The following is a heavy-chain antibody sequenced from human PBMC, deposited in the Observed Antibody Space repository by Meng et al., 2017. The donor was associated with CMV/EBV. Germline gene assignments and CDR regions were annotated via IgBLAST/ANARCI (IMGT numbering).Heavy chain of an antibody. J-gene: IGHJ4*02. Sequence: GESLKISCAASRFTVSSYYMSWVRQAPGKGLEWVAVISYDGSNKYYADSVKGRFTISRDNSKNTLYLQMNSLRAEDTAVYYCARAVRVYCSSTSCYIDYWGQGTLVTVSS. CDR2: ISYDGSNK. D-gene: IGHD2-2*01. CDR3: ARAVRVYCSSTSCYIDY. V-gene: IGHV3-30-3*01. CDR1: RFTVSSYY.